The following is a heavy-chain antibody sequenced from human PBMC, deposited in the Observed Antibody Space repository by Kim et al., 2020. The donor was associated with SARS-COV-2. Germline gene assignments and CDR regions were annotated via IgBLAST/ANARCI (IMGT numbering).Heavy chain of an antibody. V-gene: IGHV4-31*03. D-gene: IGHD3-3*01. CDR3: VRADYDFWSGIDY. J-gene: IGHJ4*02. Sequence: SETLSLTCTVSGGSISSGGYYWSWIRQHPGKGLEWIGYIYYSGSTYYNPSLKSRVTISVDTSKNQFSLKLSSVTAADTAVYYCVRADYDFWSGIDYWGQGTLVTVSS. CDR1: GGSISSGGYY. CDR2: IYYSGST.